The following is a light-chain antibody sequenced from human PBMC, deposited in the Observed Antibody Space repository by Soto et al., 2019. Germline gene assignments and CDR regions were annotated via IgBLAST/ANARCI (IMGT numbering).Light chain of an antibody. CDR3: QERTGWPPWT. CDR1: QSVSSN. J-gene: IGKJ1*01. Sequence: ERVMTQSPATLSVSPGERATLSCRASQSVSSNLAWYQQKPGQAPRLLIYGVYTRAPGIPARFSGSGSGTEFTLTISSLQSEDFAVYYCQERTGWPPWTFGQGTKVDI. V-gene: IGKV3D-15*01. CDR2: GVY.